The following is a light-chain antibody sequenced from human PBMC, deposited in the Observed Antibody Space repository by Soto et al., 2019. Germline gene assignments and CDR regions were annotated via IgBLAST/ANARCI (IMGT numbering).Light chain of an antibody. V-gene: IGLV2-14*01. Sequence: QSVLTQTASVSGSPGQSITISCTGTSSDVGGYKYVSWYKQHPGKAPKLMIYEVSHRPSGVSSRFSGSKSGNTASLSISGLQAEDEGDYYCSSYTSSSTLEGVFGTGTKVTVL. CDR2: EVS. J-gene: IGLJ1*01. CDR3: SSYTSSSTLEGV. CDR1: SSDVGGYKY.